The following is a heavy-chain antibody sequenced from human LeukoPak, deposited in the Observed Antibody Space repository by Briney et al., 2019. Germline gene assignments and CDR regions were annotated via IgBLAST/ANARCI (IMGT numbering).Heavy chain of an antibody. Sequence: VSVKVSCKASGYTFTTYYMHWVRQAPGQGLEWMGIINPSGGSTSYAQKFQGRVTMTRDTSTSTVYMELSSLRSEDTAVYYCARLDIVATIEDYWGQGTLVTVSS. D-gene: IGHD5-12*01. J-gene: IGHJ4*02. CDR1: GYTFTTYY. V-gene: IGHV1-46*01. CDR3: ARLDIVATIEDY. CDR2: INPSGGST.